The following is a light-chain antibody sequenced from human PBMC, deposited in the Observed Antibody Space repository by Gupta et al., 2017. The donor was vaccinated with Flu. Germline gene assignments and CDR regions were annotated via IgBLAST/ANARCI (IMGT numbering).Light chain of an antibody. CDR2: GNS. CDR3: QSYDSSLSGWV. J-gene: IGLJ3*02. CDR1: SSNIGAGYD. Sequence: QSVLTQPPSASGAPGLRVTISCTGSSSNIGAGYDVHWYQQLTGTDPKLLIYGNSNRPSGVPDRFSGSKSGTSASLAITGLQADDEADYYCQSYDSSLSGWVFGGGTKLTVL. V-gene: IGLV1-40*01.